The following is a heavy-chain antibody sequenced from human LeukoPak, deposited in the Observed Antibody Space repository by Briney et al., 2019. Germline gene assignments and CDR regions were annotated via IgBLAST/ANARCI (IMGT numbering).Heavy chain of an antibody. J-gene: IGHJ6*03. CDR2: INYSGST. D-gene: IGHD6-19*01. V-gene: IGHV4-39*07. Sequence: SETLSLTCTVSGGSISSSSYYWGWIRQPPGKGLEWIGSINYSGSTYYNPSLKSRVTISVDTSKNQFSLKLSSVTAADTAVYYCARVGSSHYYYYYYMDVWGKGTTVTVSS. CDR3: ARVGSSHYYYYYYMDV. CDR1: GGSISSSSYY.